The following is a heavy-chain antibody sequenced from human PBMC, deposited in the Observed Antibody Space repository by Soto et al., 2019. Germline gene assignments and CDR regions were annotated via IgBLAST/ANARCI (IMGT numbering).Heavy chain of an antibody. CDR2: ISWDGGST. V-gene: IGHV3-43*01. CDR3: AKDIDYGGNTYYYYGMDV. Sequence: GGSLRLSCAASGFTFDDYTMHWVRQAPGKGLEWVSLISWDGGSTYYADSVKGRFTISRGNSKNSLYLQMNSLRTEDTALYYCAKDIDYGGNTYYYYGMDVWGQGTTVTVSS. J-gene: IGHJ6*02. CDR1: GFTFDDYT. D-gene: IGHD4-17*01.